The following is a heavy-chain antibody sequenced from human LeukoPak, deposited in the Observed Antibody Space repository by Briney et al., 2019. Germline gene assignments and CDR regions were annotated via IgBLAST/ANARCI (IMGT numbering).Heavy chain of an antibody. CDR2: IYHSGST. D-gene: IGHD3-10*01. CDR3: ARDPVGSFDY. J-gene: IGHJ4*02. CDR1: GGSISSSNW. Sequence: SETLSLTCAVSGGSISSSNWWSWVRQPPGKGLEWIGEIYHSGSTNYNPSLKSRVTISVGKSKNQFSLKLSSVTAADTAVYYCARDPVGSFDYWGQGTLVTVSS. V-gene: IGHV4-4*02.